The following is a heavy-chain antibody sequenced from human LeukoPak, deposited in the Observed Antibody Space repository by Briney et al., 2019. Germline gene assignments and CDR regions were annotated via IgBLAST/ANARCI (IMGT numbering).Heavy chain of an antibody. CDR3: AAFCSGGDCYSFAP. Sequence: GGSLRLSCAASGFTFNNYAMTWVRQAPGKGLEWVSTIIGSGGNTDYADSVKGRFTISRDNSKDTLFLQMDSLRVEDTAVYYCAAFCSGGDCYSFAPWGQGTLVTVP. J-gene: IGHJ5*02. D-gene: IGHD2-15*01. V-gene: IGHV3-23*01. CDR2: IIGSGGNT. CDR1: GFTFNNYA.